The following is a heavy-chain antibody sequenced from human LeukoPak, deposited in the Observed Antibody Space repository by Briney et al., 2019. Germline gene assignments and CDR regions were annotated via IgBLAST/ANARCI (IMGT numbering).Heavy chain of an antibody. CDR1: GGSISSGSYY. V-gene: IGHV4-61*02. Sequence: SQTLSLTCTVSGGSISSGSYYWSWIRPPAGKGLEWIGRIYTSGSTNYNPSLKSRVTISVDTSKNQFSLKLSSVTAADTAVYYCARDGFLESANWFDSWGQGTLVTVSS. CDR3: ARDGFLESANWFDS. CDR2: IYTSGST. J-gene: IGHJ5*01. D-gene: IGHD3-3*01.